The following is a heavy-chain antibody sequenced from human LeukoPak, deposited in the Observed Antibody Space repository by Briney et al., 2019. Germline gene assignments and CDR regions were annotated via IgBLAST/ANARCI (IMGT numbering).Heavy chain of an antibody. V-gene: IGHV1-69*06. Sequence: SVKVSCEASGGTFSSYAISWVRQAPGQGLEWMGRIIPIFGTANYAQKFQGRVTITADKSTSTAYMELSSLRSEDTAVYYCARGEVPPSPNWFDPWGQGTLVTVSS. CDR1: GGTFSSYA. D-gene: IGHD1-1*01. J-gene: IGHJ5*02. CDR2: IIPIFGTA. CDR3: ARGEVPPSPNWFDP.